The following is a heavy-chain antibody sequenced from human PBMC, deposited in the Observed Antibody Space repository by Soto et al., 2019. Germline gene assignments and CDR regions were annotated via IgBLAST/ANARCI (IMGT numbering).Heavy chain of an antibody. D-gene: IGHD2-2*01. CDR1: GYTFTSYD. V-gene: IGHV1-8*01. Sequence: QVQLVQSGAEVKKPGASVKVSCKASGYTFTSYDINWVRQATGQGLEWMGWMNPNSGNTGYAQKFQGRVTMTRNTSISTAYMELSSLRSEDTAVYYCARSGCISTSCYWGYYYYGMDVWGQGTTVTVSS. CDR2: MNPNSGNT. CDR3: ARSGCISTSCYWGYYYYGMDV. J-gene: IGHJ6*02.